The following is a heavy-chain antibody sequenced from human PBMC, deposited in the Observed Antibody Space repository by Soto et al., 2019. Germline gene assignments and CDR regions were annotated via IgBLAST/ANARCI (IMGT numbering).Heavy chain of an antibody. J-gene: IGHJ4*02. V-gene: IGHV4-31*03. Sequence: QVQLQESGPGLVKPSQTLSLTCTVSGGSISSGGYYWSWIRQHPGKGLEWIGYIYYSGSTYYNPSLKSRVTMSVDTSKNQFSLKLSSVTGADTAVYYCARIVLRVGGYYLFDYWGQGTLVTVSS. CDR2: IYYSGST. CDR1: GGSISSGGYY. D-gene: IGHD3-22*01. CDR3: ARIVLRVGGYYLFDY.